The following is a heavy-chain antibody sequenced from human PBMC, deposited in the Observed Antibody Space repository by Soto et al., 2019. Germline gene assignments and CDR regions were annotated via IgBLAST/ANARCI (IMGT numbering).Heavy chain of an antibody. Sequence: QVQLHESGPGLVKPSETLSITCTVSGDSISPHYWSWIRQPAGRGLEWLGYIYYNGATNFHPSLKSRLAMSVETSKNELSLNMKSVTAAATAIYFCVRGMDRKIGLFDLWGQGLLVTVSS. CDR1: GDSISPHY. V-gene: IGHV4-59*11. CDR3: VRGMDRKIGLFDL. CDR2: IYYNGAT. J-gene: IGHJ5*02. D-gene: IGHD2-8*01.